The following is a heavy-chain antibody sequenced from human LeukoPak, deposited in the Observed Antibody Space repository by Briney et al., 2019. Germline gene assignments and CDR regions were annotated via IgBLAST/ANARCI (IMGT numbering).Heavy chain of an antibody. Sequence: GGSLRLSCAASGFTFSSYAMSWVRQAPGKGLEWVSATSGSGGSTYYADSVKGRFTISRDNSKNTLYLQMNSLRAEDTAVYYCAKMVLWFGELMPAEFDYWGQGTLVTVSS. J-gene: IGHJ4*02. D-gene: IGHD3-10*01. CDR2: TSGSGGST. CDR1: GFTFSSYA. V-gene: IGHV3-23*01. CDR3: AKMVLWFGELMPAEFDY.